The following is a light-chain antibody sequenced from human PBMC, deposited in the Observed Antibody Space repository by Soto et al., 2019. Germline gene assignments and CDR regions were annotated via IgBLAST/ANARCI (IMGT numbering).Light chain of an antibody. CDR3: QQANSFHLN. CDR1: QGISNW. CDR2: TGS. V-gene: IGKV1-12*01. Sequence: DIQMTQSPSSVSASVGDRVSITCRASQGISNWLAWYQQKPGRAPKLLIYTGSILQSGVPSRFSGTGSGTDFTLTISSLQPEDVATYYCQQANSFHLNFGGGTKVEIK. J-gene: IGKJ4*01.